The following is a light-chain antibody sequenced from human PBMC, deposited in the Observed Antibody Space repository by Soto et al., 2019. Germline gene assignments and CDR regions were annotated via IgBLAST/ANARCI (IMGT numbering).Light chain of an antibody. Sequence: EIVLTQSPATLSLSPGERVTLSCRATHSVDRNLAWYQQKPGQAPRLLIYGASNTTTDIPARFTASWSGTEFTLNINSLEPEDFAVYYQQQRSKWPSTFGQGTRLESK. CDR2: GAS. V-gene: IGKV3-11*01. CDR3: QQRSKWPST. J-gene: IGKJ5*01. CDR1: HSVDRN.